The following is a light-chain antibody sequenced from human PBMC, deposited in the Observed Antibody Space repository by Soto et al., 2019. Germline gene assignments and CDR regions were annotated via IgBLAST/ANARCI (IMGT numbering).Light chain of an antibody. CDR3: QQYNNWPRRT. J-gene: IGKJ1*01. Sequence: IQLTQSPSFLSASVGDIVTITFRASQAISSYLAWYQQKPGKAPKLLIYAASTLQSGVPSRFSGSGSGTEFTLTISGLQSDDFAVYYCQQYNNWPRRTFGQGTKVDIK. V-gene: IGKV1-9*01. CDR2: AAS. CDR1: QAISSY.